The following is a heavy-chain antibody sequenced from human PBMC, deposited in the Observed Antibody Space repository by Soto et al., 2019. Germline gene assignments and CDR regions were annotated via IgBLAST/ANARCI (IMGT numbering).Heavy chain of an antibody. Sequence: PSQTLSLTCAISGDSVSSNSAAWSWIRQSPSRGLEWLGRTYYRSKWYNDYAVSVKSRVTINPDTSKNQFSLQLHSVTPEDTAVYYCAREGIYGGKSLHDAFDIWGQGTMVTVSS. D-gene: IGHD4-17*01. CDR3: AREGIYGGKSLHDAFDI. V-gene: IGHV6-1*01. CDR1: GDSVSSNSAA. J-gene: IGHJ3*02. CDR2: TYYRSKWYN.